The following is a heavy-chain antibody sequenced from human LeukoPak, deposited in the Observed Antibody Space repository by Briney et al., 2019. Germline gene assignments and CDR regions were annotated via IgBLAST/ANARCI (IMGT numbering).Heavy chain of an antibody. V-gene: IGHV4-38-2*02. CDR2: ISHNGGA. D-gene: IGHD4-23*01. CDR3: ARDLGSGGNSDY. CDR1: GYSISSGYH. Sequence: SETLSLTCAVSGYSISSGYHSGWIRPPPGKGLQWIASISHNGGASYNPSLKSRVTISLDTSNNQFSLELRSVTAADTAVYYCARDLGSGGNSDYWGQGTLVTVSS. J-gene: IGHJ4*02.